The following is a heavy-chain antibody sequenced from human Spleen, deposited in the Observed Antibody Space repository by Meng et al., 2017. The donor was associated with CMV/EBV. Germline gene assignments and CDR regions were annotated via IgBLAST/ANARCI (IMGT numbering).Heavy chain of an antibody. V-gene: IGHV4-61*03. CDR3: ARVKKSNHGYYFDY. CDR2: IYYSGST. D-gene: IGHD1-14*01. CDR1: SGSVSKNSFY. Sequence: SETLSLTCAVSSGSVSKNSFYWIWIRQPPGKGLDWIAFIYYSGSTNYNPSLKSRVTVSLDTSMDHFSLKLSSVTAADTAVYYCARVKKSNHGYYFDYWGQGTLVTVSS. J-gene: IGHJ4*02.